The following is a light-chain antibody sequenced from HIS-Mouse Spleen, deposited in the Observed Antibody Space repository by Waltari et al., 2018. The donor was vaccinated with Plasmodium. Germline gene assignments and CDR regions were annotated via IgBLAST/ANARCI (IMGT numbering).Light chain of an antibody. V-gene: IGLV2-23*01. J-gene: IGLJ2*01. CDR2: EGS. Sequence: QSALTQPASVSGSPGQSITISCTGTSSDVGSYNLVSWYQQHPGKAPKLMIYEGSKLPSGVSTRFSGSKSGNTASLTISGLQAEDEADYYCCSYAGSRMVFGGGTKLTVL. CDR3: CSYAGSRMV. CDR1: SSDVGSYNL.